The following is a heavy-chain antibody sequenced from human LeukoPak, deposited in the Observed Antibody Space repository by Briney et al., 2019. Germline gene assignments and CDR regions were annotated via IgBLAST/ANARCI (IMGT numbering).Heavy chain of an antibody. Sequence: SETLSLTCTVSGGSISSSSYYWGWIRQPPGKGLEWIATVYYSGSTYYNPSLKSRVPISVDTPKNQFSLKLSSVTAADTAVYYCGRLTSPRYCTNGVCYNFDFSGQGTLVTVSS. CDR1: GGSISSSSYY. V-gene: IGHV4-39*01. J-gene: IGHJ4*02. CDR3: GRLTSPRYCTNGVCYNFDF. CDR2: VYYSGST. D-gene: IGHD2-8*01.